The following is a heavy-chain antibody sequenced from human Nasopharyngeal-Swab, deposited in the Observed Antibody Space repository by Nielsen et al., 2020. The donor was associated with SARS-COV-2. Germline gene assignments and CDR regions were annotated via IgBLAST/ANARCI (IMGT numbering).Heavy chain of an antibody. CDR3: ARDRGLLSDYEGDYFNGMDL. V-gene: IGHV3-21*01. D-gene: IGHD5-12*01. J-gene: IGHJ6*02. CDR1: GFTFNRKN. Sequence: GASLKISCVGSGFTFNRKNMHWVRQAPGKGLEWLSSISSRSGSVHYADSLEGRAIIPSDNDKNSLYLHINSLRAEDTAVYYCARDRGLLSDYEGDYFNGMDLWGQGTTVTVSS. CDR2: ISSRSGSV.